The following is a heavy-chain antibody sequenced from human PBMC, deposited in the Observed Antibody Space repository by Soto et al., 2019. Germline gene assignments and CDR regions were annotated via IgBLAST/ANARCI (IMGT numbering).Heavy chain of an antibody. CDR1: GYTFTSYA. CDR2: INAGNGNT. CDR3: ARVSVYYYGMDV. V-gene: IGHV1-3*01. J-gene: IGHJ6*02. Sequence: QVQLVQSGAEVKKPGASVKVSCKASGYTFTSYAMHWVRRAPGQRLEWMGWINAGNGNTKYSQKFQGRVTITRDTSASTAYMELSSLRSEDTAVYYCARVSVYYYGMDVWGQGTTVTVSS.